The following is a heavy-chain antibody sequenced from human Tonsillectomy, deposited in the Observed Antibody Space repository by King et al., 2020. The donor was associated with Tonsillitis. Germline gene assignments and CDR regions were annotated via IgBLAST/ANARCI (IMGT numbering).Heavy chain of an antibody. CDR1: EFAFSTYW. CDR2: INTDGSTT. CDR3: ARGRFYGMDV. J-gene: IGHJ6*02. Sequence: VQLVESGGGLVQPGGSLRLSCAASEFAFSTYWMHWVRQAPGKGLVWFSRINTDGSTTAYADSVKGRFTMSRDNAKNTLYLEMNILRAEDTAVYYCARGRFYGMDVWGQGTTVTVSS. V-gene: IGHV3-74*01.